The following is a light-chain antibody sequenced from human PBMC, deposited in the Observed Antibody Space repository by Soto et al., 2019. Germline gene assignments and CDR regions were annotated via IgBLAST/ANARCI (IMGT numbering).Light chain of an antibody. Sequence: IVLTQSPGTLSLSPCDRATLSCRASQSVSNNYLAWYQQKPGQAPRLLIYGASNRATGIPDRFSGSGSGTDFTLTISRLEPEDFAVYYCQQYGSSGTFGQGTKVDIK. CDR3: QQYGSSGT. CDR2: GAS. V-gene: IGKV3-20*01. J-gene: IGKJ1*01. CDR1: QSVSNNY.